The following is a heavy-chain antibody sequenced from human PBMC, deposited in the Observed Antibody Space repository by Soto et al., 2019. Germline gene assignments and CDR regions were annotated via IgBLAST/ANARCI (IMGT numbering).Heavy chain of an antibody. J-gene: IGHJ4*02. CDR3: ARTLGTNHYDSSGYIWLD. CDR1: GGSVSSGSYY. Sequence: PSETLSLTCTVSGGSVSSGSYYWSWIRQPPGKGLEWIGYIYYSGSTNYNPSLKSRVTISVDTSKNQFSLKLSSVTAADTAVYYCARTLGTNHYDSSGYIWLDWGQGTLVTVSS. CDR2: IYYSGST. V-gene: IGHV4-61*01. D-gene: IGHD3-22*01.